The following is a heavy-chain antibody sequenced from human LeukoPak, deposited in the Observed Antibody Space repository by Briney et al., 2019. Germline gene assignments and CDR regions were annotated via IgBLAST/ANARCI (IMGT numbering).Heavy chain of an antibody. CDR2: ISSLSTYR. Sequence: GGSLRLSCAASGFTFKIYSMNWVRQAPGKGLEWVASISSLSTYRYFADSVKGRFTVSRDNAKNSLYLQMNSLRAEDTAVYYCARDRDTYYYDSTEFDPWGQGTLVTVSS. V-gene: IGHV3-21*01. J-gene: IGHJ5*02. CDR3: ARDRDTYYYDSTEFDP. D-gene: IGHD3-22*01. CDR1: GFTFKIYS.